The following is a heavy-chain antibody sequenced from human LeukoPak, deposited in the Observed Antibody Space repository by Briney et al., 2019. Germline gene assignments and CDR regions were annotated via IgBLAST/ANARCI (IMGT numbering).Heavy chain of an antibody. V-gene: IGHV5-51*01. Sequence: GESLKISCKASGFSFTSYYIGWVRQMPGKGLEWMGIIYPGDSDTRYSPSFQGQVTISADKSISTAYLQWNSLKASDTAMYYCARLITGGGLLWFGAPSDYWGQGTLVTVSS. J-gene: IGHJ4*02. CDR1: GFSFTSYY. D-gene: IGHD3-10*01. CDR2: IYPGDSDT. CDR3: ARLITGGGLLWFGAPSDY.